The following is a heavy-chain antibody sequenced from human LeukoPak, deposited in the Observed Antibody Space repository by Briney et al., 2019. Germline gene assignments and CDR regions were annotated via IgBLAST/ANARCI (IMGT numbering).Heavy chain of an antibody. Sequence: ASVKVSCKASRYTFINFAMNWVRQAPGQGLEWMGWIDTNTGIPTYAQGFTGRFVFSLDTSISTVYLQITSLQAEDAAVYYCARDPGSQRVNRLARRGDYWGQGTLVTVSS. V-gene: IGHV7-4-1*02. J-gene: IGHJ4*02. D-gene: IGHD1-14*01. CDR3: ARDPGSQRVNRLARRGDY. CDR2: IDTNTGIP. CDR1: RYTFINFA.